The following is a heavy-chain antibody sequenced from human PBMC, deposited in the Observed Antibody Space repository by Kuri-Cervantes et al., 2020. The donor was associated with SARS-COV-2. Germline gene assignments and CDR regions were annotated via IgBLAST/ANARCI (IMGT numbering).Heavy chain of an antibody. V-gene: IGHV5-10-1*01. CDR1: GYSFTSYC. J-gene: IGHJ3*02. Sequence: KVSCKGSGYSFTSYCISWVRQMPAKGLEGMGCIYPSDCNTNYNTSFQGHVTITPDKSNRTAYLQWSSRKASDTAMYYCARQKVSERADAFDIWGQGTMVTVSS. CDR3: ARQKVSERADAFDI. CDR2: IYPSDCNT.